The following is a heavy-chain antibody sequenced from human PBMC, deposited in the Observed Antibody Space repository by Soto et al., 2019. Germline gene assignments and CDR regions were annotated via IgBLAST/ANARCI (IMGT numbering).Heavy chain of an antibody. D-gene: IGHD6-13*01. J-gene: IGHJ5*02. CDR1: GFSLSNARMG. V-gene: IGHV2-26*01. Sequence: SGPTLVNPTETLTLTCTVSGFSLSNARMGVSWVRQPPGKALEWLAHIFSNDEKSYSTSLKSRLTISKDTSKSQVVLTMTNMDPVDTATYYCARILEQQLDNWFDPWDQGTLVTVS. CDR3: ARILEQQLDNWFDP. CDR2: IFSNDEK.